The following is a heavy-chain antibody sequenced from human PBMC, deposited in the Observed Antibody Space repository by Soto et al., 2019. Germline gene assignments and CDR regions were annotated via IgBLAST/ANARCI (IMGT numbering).Heavy chain of an antibody. D-gene: IGHD2-15*01. V-gene: IGHV4-59*08. CDR2: IYYSGST. CDR3: ARRPGYCSGGSCYSGAYYYMDV. Sequence: PSETLSLTCTVSGGSISSYYWSWIRQPPGKGLEWIGYIYYSGSTNYNPSLKSRVTISVDTSKNQFSLKLSSVTAADTAVYYCARRPGYCSGGSCYSGAYYYMDVWGKGTTVTV. CDR1: GGSISSYY. J-gene: IGHJ6*03.